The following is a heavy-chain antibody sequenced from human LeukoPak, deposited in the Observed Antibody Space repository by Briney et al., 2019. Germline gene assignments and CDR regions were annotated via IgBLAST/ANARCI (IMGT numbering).Heavy chain of an antibody. D-gene: IGHD5-12*01. Sequence: PSETLSLTCTVSGGSISSSSYYWGWIRQPPGKGLEWIGEINHSGSTNYNPSLKSRVTISVDTSKNQFSLKLSSVTAADTAAYYCARRGSGYDVSPADYWGQGTLVTVSS. CDR1: GGSISSSSYY. J-gene: IGHJ4*02. V-gene: IGHV4-39*07. CDR2: INHSGST. CDR3: ARRGSGYDVSPADY.